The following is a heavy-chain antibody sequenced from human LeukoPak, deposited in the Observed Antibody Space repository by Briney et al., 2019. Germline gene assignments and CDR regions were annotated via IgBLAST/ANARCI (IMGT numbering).Heavy chain of an antibody. V-gene: IGHV4-39*01. J-gene: IGHJ4*02. CDR2: IYYSGST. Sequence: SETLSLTCTVSGGSISSSSYYWGWIRQPPGKGLEWIGSIYYSGSTYYNPSLKSRVTISVDTSKNQFSLKLSSVTAADTAVYYCATANYYDSSGYYYFLDYWGQGTLVTVSS. CDR1: GGSISSSSYY. CDR3: ATANYYDSSGYYYFLDY. D-gene: IGHD3-22*01.